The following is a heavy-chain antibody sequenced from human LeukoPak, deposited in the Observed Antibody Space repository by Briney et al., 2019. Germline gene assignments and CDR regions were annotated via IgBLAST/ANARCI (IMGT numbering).Heavy chain of an antibody. J-gene: IGHJ4*02. V-gene: IGHV3-30*04. CDR3: VRDISGEKSFDY. CDR2: ISHDGSNR. D-gene: IGHD3-10*01. CDR1: GFSFNTYA. Sequence: GGSLRLSCAASGFSFNTYAMHWVRQAPGKGLEWVAVISHDGSNRYYADSVKGRFTISRDNSVNTLDLQMNSLGGEDTAMYYCVRDISGEKSFDYWGQGTLVTVSS.